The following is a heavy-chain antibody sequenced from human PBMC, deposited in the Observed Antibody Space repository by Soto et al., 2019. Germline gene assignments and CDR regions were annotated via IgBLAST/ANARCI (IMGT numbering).Heavy chain of an antibody. Sequence: SETLSLTCTVSGGSISTYYWTWIRQPPGKGLEWIGYISYSGSTNYNPSLKSRLTISLNTSKKHFSLKLSSVTAADTAVYYCARGTRPTQYYYYFYGMDVWGQGTTVTVSS. V-gene: IGHV4-59*01. J-gene: IGHJ6*02. CDR3: ARGTRPTQYYYYFYGMDV. CDR1: GGSISTYY. CDR2: ISYSGST.